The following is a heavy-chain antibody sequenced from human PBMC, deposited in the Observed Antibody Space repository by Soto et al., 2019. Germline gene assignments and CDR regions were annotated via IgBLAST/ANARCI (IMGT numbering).Heavy chain of an antibody. CDR1: GFTFSSYA. V-gene: IGHV3-23*01. J-gene: IGHJ6*02. Sequence: EVQLLESGGGLVQPGGSLRLSCAASGFTFSSYAMSWVRQAPGKGLEWVSAISGSGGSTYYADSVKGRFTISRDNSKNTLYLQMNSLRAEDMSVYYCVKGEYCSGGSCYPPGYYYGMDVWGQGTTVTVSS. CDR2: ISGSGGST. CDR3: VKGEYCSGGSCYPPGYYYGMDV. D-gene: IGHD2-15*01.